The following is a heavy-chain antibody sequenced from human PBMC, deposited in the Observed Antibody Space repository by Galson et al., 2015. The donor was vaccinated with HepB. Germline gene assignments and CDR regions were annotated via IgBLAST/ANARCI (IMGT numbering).Heavy chain of an antibody. V-gene: IGHV7-4-1*02. CDR1: GYTFTSYA. CDR3: ARDREVEAVAGSWHWFDP. D-gene: IGHD6-19*01. CDR2: INTNTGNP. Sequence: SVKVSCKASGYTFTSYAMNWVRQAPGQGLEWMGWINTNTGNPTYAQGFTGRFVFSLDTSVSTAYLQISSLKAEDTAVYYCARDREVEAVAGSWHWFDPWGQGTLVTVSS. J-gene: IGHJ5*02.